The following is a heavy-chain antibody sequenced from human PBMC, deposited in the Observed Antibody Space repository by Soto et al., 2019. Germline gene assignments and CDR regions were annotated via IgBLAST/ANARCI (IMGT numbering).Heavy chain of an antibody. J-gene: IGHJ4*02. CDR2: INPNSGGT. Sequence: ASVKVSCKSSGYTFTGYYIHWVRQAPGQGLEWMGWINPNSGGTNYAQKFQGRVTMTRDTSISTAYMELSRLRSDDTAVYYCARVIAVAGFFDYWGQGTLVTVSS. CDR3: ARVIAVAGFFDY. V-gene: IGHV1-2*02. CDR1: GYTFTGYY. D-gene: IGHD6-19*01.